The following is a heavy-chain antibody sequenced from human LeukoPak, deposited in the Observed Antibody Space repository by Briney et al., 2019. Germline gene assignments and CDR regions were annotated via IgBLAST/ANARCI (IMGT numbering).Heavy chain of an antibody. Sequence: ASVKVSCKASGYTFTGYYMHWVRQAPGKGLEWMGGFDPEDGETIYAQKFQGRVTMTEDTSTDTAYMELSSLRSEDTAVYYCASIRLMVRGVPKWFDPWGQGTLVTVSS. J-gene: IGHJ5*02. CDR2: FDPEDGET. CDR1: GYTFTGYY. V-gene: IGHV1-24*01. D-gene: IGHD3-10*01. CDR3: ASIRLMVRGVPKWFDP.